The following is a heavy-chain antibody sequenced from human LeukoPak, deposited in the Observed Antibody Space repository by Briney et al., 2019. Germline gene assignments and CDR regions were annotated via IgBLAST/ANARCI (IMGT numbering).Heavy chain of an antibody. D-gene: IGHD2-15*01. Sequence: PSETLSLTCAVYGGSFSGYYWSWIRQAPGKGLEWIGEINQSGSTNYNPSLKSRVTISVDTSKNRFSLKLSSVTAADAAVYYCATEPGYCSGGRCYGGWFDPWGQGTLVTVSS. V-gene: IGHV4-34*01. J-gene: IGHJ5*02. CDR1: GGSFSGYY. CDR3: ATEPGYCSGGRCYGGWFDP. CDR2: INQSGST.